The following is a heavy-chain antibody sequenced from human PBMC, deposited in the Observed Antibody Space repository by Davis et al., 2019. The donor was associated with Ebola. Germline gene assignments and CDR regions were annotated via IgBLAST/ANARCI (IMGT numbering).Heavy chain of an antibody. CDR1: GFTFSSYS. CDR2: ISSSSSTI. CDR3: ARDPVTPGRGPSGGDYMDV. Sequence: PGGSLRLSCAASGFTFSSYSMNWVRQAPGKGLEWVSSISSSSSTIYYADSVKGRFTISRDNAKNSLYLQMNSLRDEDTAVYYCARDPVTPGRGPSGGDYMDVWGQGTTVTVSS. V-gene: IGHV3-48*02. D-gene: IGHD2-8*02. J-gene: IGHJ6*03.